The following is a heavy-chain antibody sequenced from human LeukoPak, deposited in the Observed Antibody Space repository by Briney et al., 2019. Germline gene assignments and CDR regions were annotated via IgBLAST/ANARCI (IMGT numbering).Heavy chain of an antibody. CDR3: ARDQIKIAAAAEDDAFDI. CDR1: GFTFSDYY. CDR2: ISSSSSFI. V-gene: IGHV3-11*05. Sequence: GGSLRLSCAASGFTFSDYYMSWIRQAPGKGPEWVSSISSSSSFIYYADSVKGRFTISRDNAKNSLYLQMNSLRAEDTAVYYCARDQIKIAAAAEDDAFDIWGQGTMVTVSS. J-gene: IGHJ3*02. D-gene: IGHD6-13*01.